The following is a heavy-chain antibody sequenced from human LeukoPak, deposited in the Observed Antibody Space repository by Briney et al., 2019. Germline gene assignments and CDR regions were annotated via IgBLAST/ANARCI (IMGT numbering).Heavy chain of an antibody. CDR1: GLTFSSYW. CDR2: IKQDGSEK. Sequence: GGSLRLSCAASGLTFSSYWMSWVRQAAGKGLEWVANIKQDGSEKYYVGSGKGRSTISRDNAKNSLYLQMNSLRAEDTAVYYCARELSYDSSGYFTPPDYWGQGTLVTVSS. V-gene: IGHV3-7*01. CDR3: ARELSYDSSGYFTPPDY. J-gene: IGHJ4*02. D-gene: IGHD3-22*01.